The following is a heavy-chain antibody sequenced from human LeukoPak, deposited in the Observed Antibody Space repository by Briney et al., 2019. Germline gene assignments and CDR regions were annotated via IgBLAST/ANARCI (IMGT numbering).Heavy chain of an antibody. CDR2: IYDNGST. D-gene: IGHD1-1*01. Sequence: SETQSLTCTVTDGSINNYYWNWLRQPPGKGLEWIGYIYDNGSTNYNASLKSRVTMSVDTSKNQFSLKLSSVTAADTAVYYCARLKWGTTSWFDPWGQGTLVTVAS. CDR1: DGSINNYY. CDR3: ARLKWGTTSWFDP. J-gene: IGHJ5*01. V-gene: IGHV4-59*08.